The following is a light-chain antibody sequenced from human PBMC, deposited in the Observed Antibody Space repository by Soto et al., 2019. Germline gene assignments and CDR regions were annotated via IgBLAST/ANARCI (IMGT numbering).Light chain of an antibody. CDR3: NSYTGSSSPYG. V-gene: IGLV2-14*03. Sequence: QSVLTQPASVSGSPGQSITISCTGTSSDVGAYNYVCWYQQHPGKATKLMIYDVTNRPSGVSSRFSGSKSRNTASLTIFGLQAEDEADYYCNSYTGSSSPYGFGTGTKVTVL. CDR1: SSDVGAYNY. J-gene: IGLJ1*01. CDR2: DVT.